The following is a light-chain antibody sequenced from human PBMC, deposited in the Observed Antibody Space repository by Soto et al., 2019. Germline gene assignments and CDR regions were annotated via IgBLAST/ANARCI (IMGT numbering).Light chain of an antibody. J-gene: IGKJ4*01. V-gene: IGKV1-9*01. Sequence: DIQLISSPFFLSASLGARVTITCRASQDISNYLAWYLQKPGKAPKLLIYKASSLESGVPSRFSGSGSGTEFTLTISSLQPDDFATYYCQQYNSYPLTFGGGTKVDIK. CDR3: QQYNSYPLT. CDR2: KAS. CDR1: QDISNY.